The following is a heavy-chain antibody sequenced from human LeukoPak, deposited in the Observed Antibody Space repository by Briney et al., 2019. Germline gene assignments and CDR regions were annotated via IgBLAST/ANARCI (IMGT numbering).Heavy chain of an antibody. CDR3: ARVRRYYYDSSGPMGFDY. V-gene: IGHV4-30-4*01. D-gene: IGHD3-22*01. CDR1: GGSISSGDYY. J-gene: IGHJ4*02. CDR2: IYYSGST. Sequence: SQTLSLTCTVSGGSISSGDYYWSWIRQPPGKGLEWIGYIYYSGSTYYNPSLKSRVTISVDTSKNQFSLKLSSVTAADTAVYYCARVRRYYYDSSGPMGFDYWGQGTLVTVSS.